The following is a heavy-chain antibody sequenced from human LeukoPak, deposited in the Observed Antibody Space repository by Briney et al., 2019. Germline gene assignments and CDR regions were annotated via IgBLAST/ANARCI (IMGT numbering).Heavy chain of an antibody. J-gene: IGHJ4*01. CDR3: VRRFGTYYFDS. V-gene: IGHV3-23*01. D-gene: IGHD3-10*01. CDR2: ISSSGGNT. CDR1: GFTFRNYD. Sequence: GGSLRHSCATSGFTFRNYDMSWVRQAPGKGLEWVSAISSSGGNTYYPDSVRGRFTISRDNSKNTLHLQMNSLRVEDTALYYCVRRFGTYYFDSWGHGTLVIVSS.